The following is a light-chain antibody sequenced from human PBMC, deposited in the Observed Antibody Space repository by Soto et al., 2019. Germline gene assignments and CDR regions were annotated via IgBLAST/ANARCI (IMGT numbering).Light chain of an antibody. CDR2: AVS. J-gene: IGLJ1*01. Sequence: QSALAQPPSASGSPGQSVTISCTGTSSDVGGYKYVSWYQQYPGKAPRLMIYAVSKRPSGVPDRFSGSKSGNTASLTVSGLQAEDEADYYCSSYAGSNNYVFGTGPKVAV. CDR3: SSYAGSNNYV. V-gene: IGLV2-8*01. CDR1: SSDVGGYKY.